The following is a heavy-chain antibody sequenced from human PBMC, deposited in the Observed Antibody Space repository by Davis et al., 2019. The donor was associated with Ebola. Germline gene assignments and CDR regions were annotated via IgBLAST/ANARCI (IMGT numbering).Heavy chain of an antibody. CDR1: GYTFTNYG. V-gene: IGHV1-18*04. Sequence: AASVKVSCKASGYTFTNYGITWVRQAPGQGLEWMGWINPHNGNTNYAQNVQGRVIMTTDTSTSTAYMELRSLRSDDTAVYYCARDTVTGPLRYWGQGTLVTVSS. J-gene: IGHJ4*02. D-gene: IGHD4-17*01. CDR3: ARDTVTGPLRY. CDR2: INPHNGNT.